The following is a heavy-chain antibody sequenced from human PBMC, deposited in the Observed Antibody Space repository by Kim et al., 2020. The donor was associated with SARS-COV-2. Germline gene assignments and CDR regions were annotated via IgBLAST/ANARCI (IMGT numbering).Heavy chain of an antibody. D-gene: IGHD6-19*01. Sequence: GGSLRLSCAASGFTFCTYGMSWVRQAPGKGLEWVSGISGSGENRNYADSVEGRFTISRDNSKNTLYLQMNSLRAEDSALYYCAKRNSGWNFDYWGQGTLVTVS. CDR3: AKRNSGWNFDY. CDR1: GFTFCTYG. J-gene: IGHJ4*02. V-gene: IGHV3-23*01. CDR2: ISGSGENR.